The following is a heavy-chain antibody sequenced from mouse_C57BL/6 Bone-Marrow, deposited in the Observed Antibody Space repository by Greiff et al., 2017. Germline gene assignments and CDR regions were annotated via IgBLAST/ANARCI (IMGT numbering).Heavy chain of an antibody. CDR1: GFTFSDYG. CDR2: ISSGSSTI. J-gene: IGHJ3*01. V-gene: IGHV5-17*01. Sequence: EVKLMESGGGLVKPGGSLKLSCAASGFTFSDYGMHWVRQAPEKGLEWVAYISSGSSTIYYADTVKGRFTLASDNAKNTLYLQMTSLRSEDTAMYYCARPYGSSYGAYWGQGTLVTVSA. D-gene: IGHD1-1*01. CDR3: ARPYGSSYGAY.